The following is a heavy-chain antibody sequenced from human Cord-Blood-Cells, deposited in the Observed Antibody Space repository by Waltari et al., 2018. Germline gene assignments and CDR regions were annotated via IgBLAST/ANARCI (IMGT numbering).Heavy chain of an antibody. V-gene: IGHV4-34*01. J-gene: IGHJ4*02. CDR3: ARPATVGATDY. CDR2: INHSGST. Sequence: QVQLQQWGAGLLKPSETLSLTCAVYGGSFSGYYCSWIRQPPGKGLEWIGEINHSGSTNYNPSLKSRVTISVDTSKNQFSLKLSSVTAADTAVYYCARPATVGATDYWGQGTLVTVSS. D-gene: IGHD1-26*01. CDR1: GGSFSGYY.